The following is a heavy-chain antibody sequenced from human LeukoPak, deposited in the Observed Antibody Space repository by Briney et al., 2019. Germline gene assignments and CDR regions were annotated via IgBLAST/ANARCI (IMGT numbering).Heavy chain of an antibody. J-gene: IGHJ1*01. CDR3: AKYCDTIRCDPRHFRH. Sequence: GGSLRLSCATSGFTFSAYAMSWVRQAPGKGLEWVSGFSGTFTTHYADSVEGRFTISRDTSKNTLYLEMNSLRAEDTAVYYCAKYCDTIRCDPRHFRHWGQGTLVTVSS. D-gene: IGHD2/OR15-2a*01. CDR1: GFTFSAYA. V-gene: IGHV3-23*01. CDR2: FSGTFTT.